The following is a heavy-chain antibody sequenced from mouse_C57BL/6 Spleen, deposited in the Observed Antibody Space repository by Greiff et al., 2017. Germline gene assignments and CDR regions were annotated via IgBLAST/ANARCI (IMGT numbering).Heavy chain of an antibody. CDR2: IDPSDSYT. D-gene: IGHD2-1*01. CDR3: ARGDLLGFAY. Sequence: QVQLQQPGAELVRPGTSVKLFCKASGYTFTSYWMHWVKQRPGQGLEWIGVIDPSDSYTNYNQKFKGKATLTVDTSSSTAYMQLSSLTSEDSAVYYCARGDLLGFAYWGQGTLVTVSA. CDR1: GYTFTSYW. J-gene: IGHJ3*01. V-gene: IGHV1-59*01.